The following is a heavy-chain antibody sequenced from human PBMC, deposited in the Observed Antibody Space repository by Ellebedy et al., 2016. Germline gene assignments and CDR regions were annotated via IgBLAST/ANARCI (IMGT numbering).Heavy chain of an antibody. J-gene: IGHJ5*02. CDR1: GASISSRSYY. D-gene: IGHD6-19*01. CDR2: IFFSGST. Sequence: SETLSLTXTVSGASISSRSYYWGWIRQPPGKGLEWIGTIFFSGSTYYNPSLKSRVTISVDTSKNQFSLKLSSVTAADTAVYYCARRVRIIAVAGNYNWFDPWGQGTLVTVSS. V-gene: IGHV4-39*07. CDR3: ARRVRIIAVAGNYNWFDP.